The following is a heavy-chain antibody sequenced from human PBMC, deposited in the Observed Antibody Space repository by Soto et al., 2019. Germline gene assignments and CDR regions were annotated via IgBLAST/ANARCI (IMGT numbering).Heavy chain of an antibody. J-gene: IGHJ4*02. D-gene: IGHD1-26*01. CDR1: GGSISSSSYY. V-gene: IGHV4-39*01. CDR3: ARRYGGNLDY. CDR2: IYYSGST. Sequence: SETLSLTCTVSGGSISSSSYYWGWIRQPPGKGLEWIGSIYYSGSTYYNPSLKSRVTISVDTSKNQFSLKLSSVTAADTAVYYCARRYGGNLDYWGQGTLVTVS.